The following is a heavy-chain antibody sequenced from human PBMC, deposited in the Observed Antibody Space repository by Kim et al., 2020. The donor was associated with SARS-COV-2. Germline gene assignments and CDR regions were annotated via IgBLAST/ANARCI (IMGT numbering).Heavy chain of an antibody. CDR1: GFTFSSYG. J-gene: IGHJ6*02. CDR3: ARDPDDFLSTAYGMDV. V-gene: IGHV3-33*08. D-gene: IGHD3-3*01. Sequence: GGSLRLSCAASGFTFSSYGMHWVRQAPGKGLEWVAVIWYDGSNKYYADSVKGRFTISRDNSKNTLYLQMNSLRAEDTAVYYCARDPDDFLSTAYGMDVWGQGTTVTVSS. CDR2: IWYDGSNK.